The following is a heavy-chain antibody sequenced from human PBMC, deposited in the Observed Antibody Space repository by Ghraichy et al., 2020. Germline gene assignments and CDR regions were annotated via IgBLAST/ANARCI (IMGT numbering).Heavy chain of an antibody. CDR3: ARGPRASYCGGDCYWSWVWFDY. D-gene: IGHD2-21*02. V-gene: IGHV4-38-2*01. Sequence: SETLSLTCAVSGYSISSGYYWGWIRQPPGKGLEWIGSIYHSGSTYYNPSLKSRVTISVDTSKNQFSLKLSSVTAADTAVYYCARGPRASYCGGDCYWSWVWFDYWGQGTLVTVSS. J-gene: IGHJ4*02. CDR2: IYHSGST. CDR1: GYSISSGYY.